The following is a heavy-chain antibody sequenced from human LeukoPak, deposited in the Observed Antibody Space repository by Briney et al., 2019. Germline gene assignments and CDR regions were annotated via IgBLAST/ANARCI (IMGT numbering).Heavy chain of an antibody. D-gene: IGHD5-18*01. J-gene: IGHJ4*02. CDR1: GGTFSSYA. CDR3: ARESVDTATPFDY. CDR2: IIPIFGTA. V-gene: IGHV1-69*06. Sequence: SVKVSCKASGGTFSSYATSWVRQAPGQGLEWMGGIIPIFGTANYAQKFQGRVTITADKSTSTAYMELSSLRSEDTAVYYCARESVDTATPFDYWGQGTLVTVSS.